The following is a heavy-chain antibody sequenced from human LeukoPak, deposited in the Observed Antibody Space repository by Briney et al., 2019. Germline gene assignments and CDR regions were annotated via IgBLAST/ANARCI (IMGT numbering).Heavy chain of an antibody. D-gene: IGHD2-21*02. CDR2: ISSSSSYI. CDR3: ARESREVTGNYWYFDL. Sequence: PGGSLRLSCAASGFTFSSYSMNRVRQAPGKGLEWVSSISSSSSYIYYADSVKGRFTISRDNAKNSLYLQMNSLRAEDTAVYYCARESREVTGNYWYFDLWGRGTLVTVSS. J-gene: IGHJ2*01. V-gene: IGHV3-21*01. CDR1: GFTFSSYS.